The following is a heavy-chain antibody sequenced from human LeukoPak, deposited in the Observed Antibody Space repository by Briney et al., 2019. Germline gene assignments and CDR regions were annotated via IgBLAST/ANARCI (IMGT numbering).Heavy chain of an antibody. CDR3: ARATVTPNFDY. CDR1: GYTFTSYA. CDR2: ISAYNGNT. D-gene: IGHD4-17*01. J-gene: IGHJ4*02. V-gene: IGHV1-18*01. Sequence: GASVKVSCKASGYTFTSYAMNWVRQAPGQGLEWMGWISAYNGNTNYAQKLQGRVTMTTDTSTSTAYMELRSLRSDDTAVYYCARATVTPNFDYWGQGTLVTVSS.